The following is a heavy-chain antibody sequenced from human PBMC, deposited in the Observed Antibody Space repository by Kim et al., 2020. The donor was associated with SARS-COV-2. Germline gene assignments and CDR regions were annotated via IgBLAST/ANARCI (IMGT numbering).Heavy chain of an antibody. J-gene: IGHJ3*02. V-gene: IGHV3-23*01. CDR3: AKDWVGVLADAFDI. D-gene: IGHD3-16*01. Sequence: GGSLRLSCAVSGFTFSSYAMSWVRQAPGKGLEWVSGISTSGGSTYYADSVKGRFTISRDNSKNTLYLQMNSLRAEDTAFYYCAKDWVGVLADAFDIWGQGTMVTVSS. CDR2: ISTSGGST. CDR1: GFTFSSYA.